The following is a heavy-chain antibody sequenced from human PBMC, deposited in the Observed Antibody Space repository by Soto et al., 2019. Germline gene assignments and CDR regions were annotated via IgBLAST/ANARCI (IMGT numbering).Heavy chain of an antibody. CDR2: IYYSGST. CDR3: ARDPSDSSGYYFDY. Sequence: SSETLSLTCTVSGGSISSYYWSWIRQPPGKGLEWIGYIYYSGSTNYNPSLKSRVTISEDTSKNQFSLKLSSVTAADTAVYYCARDPSDSSGYYFDYWGQGTLVTVSS. D-gene: IGHD3-22*01. V-gene: IGHV4-59*01. CDR1: GGSISSYY. J-gene: IGHJ4*02.